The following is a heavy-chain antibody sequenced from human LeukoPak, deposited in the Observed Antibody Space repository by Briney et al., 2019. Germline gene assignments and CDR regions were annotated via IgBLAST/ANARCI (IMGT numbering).Heavy chain of an antibody. CDR1: GFTVSTKS. D-gene: IGHD3-22*01. V-gene: IGHV3-66*01. Sequence: GGSLRLSCAASGFTVSTKSMTWVRQAPGKGLEWVSVIYSGSSTNYADSVKGRFTISRDNSNNTLYLQMNSLRADDTAVYYCARGRFDRSGYYFDYWGQGTLVTVSS. CDR2: IYSGSST. J-gene: IGHJ4*02. CDR3: ARGRFDRSGYYFDY.